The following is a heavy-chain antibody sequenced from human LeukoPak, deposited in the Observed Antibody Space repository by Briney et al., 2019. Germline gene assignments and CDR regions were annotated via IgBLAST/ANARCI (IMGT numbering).Heavy chain of an antibody. D-gene: IGHD3-10*01. CDR2: IKPDGTEK. V-gene: IGHV3-7*01. CDR3: ATGGSTRYES. J-gene: IGHJ5*01. CDR1: GFTFSTWW. Sequence: GGSLRLSCAACGFTFSTWWMSWVRQTPGKGLEWVANIKPDGTEKYYVDSVKGRFTISRDNAQKSLYLQMNSLRGEDTAVYYCATGGSTRYESRGQGTVVTVSS.